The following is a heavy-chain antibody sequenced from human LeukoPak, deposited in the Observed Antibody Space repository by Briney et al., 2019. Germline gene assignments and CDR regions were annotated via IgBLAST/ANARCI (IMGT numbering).Heavy chain of an antibody. CDR3: ARRGYYDYVWGSYRQYYYDY. CDR1: GGSISSGRYY. D-gene: IGHD3-16*02. CDR2: IYTKGST. Sequence: SETLSLTCTVYGGSISSGRYYWSWIRQPAGKGLEWIGRIYTKGSTNYNPSLKSRVTISIDTYKNQFSPKLRSMTAADKAVYYCARRGYYDYVWGSYRQYYYDYWGQGTLVTVSS. J-gene: IGHJ4*02. V-gene: IGHV4-61*02.